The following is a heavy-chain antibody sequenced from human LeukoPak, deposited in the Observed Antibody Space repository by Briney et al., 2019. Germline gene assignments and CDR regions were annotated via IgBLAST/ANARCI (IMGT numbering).Heavy chain of an antibody. D-gene: IGHD3-10*01. J-gene: IGHJ4*02. CDR3: ARDNTMVRGVIMTGIDY. CDR1: GYTFTSYG. CDR2: ISAYNGNT. Sequence: GASVKVSCKASGYTFTSYGISWVRQAPGQGLEWMGWISAYNGNTNYAQKLQGRVTMTTDTSTSTAYMELRSLRSDDTAVYYCARDNTMVRGVIMTGIDYWGQGTLVTVFS. V-gene: IGHV1-18*04.